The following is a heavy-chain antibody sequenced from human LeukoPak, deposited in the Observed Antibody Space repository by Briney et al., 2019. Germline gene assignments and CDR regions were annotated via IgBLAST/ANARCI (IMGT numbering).Heavy chain of an antibody. CDR1: GFTFGDYG. Sequence: GGSLRLSCAASGFTFGDYGMSWVRQAPGNGLDWVSGINWNGGTTGYADSVKGRITTARDNAKNSLYLQMNSQRAEAVDLYDCAGHAYRNYYYYGMDVWGQGTTVTVSS. CDR3: AGHAYRNYYYYGMDV. V-gene: IGHV3-20*01. CDR2: INWNGGTT. J-gene: IGHJ6*02. D-gene: IGHD2-2*01.